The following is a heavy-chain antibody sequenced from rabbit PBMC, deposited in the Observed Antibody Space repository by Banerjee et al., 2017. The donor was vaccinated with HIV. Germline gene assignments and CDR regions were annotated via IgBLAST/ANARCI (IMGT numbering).Heavy chain of an antibody. J-gene: IGHJ6*01. CDR2: IYSSSGST. Sequence: QSLEESGGDLVKPGASLTLTCTASAFSFSSSNWICCVRQAPGKGLEWIACIYSSSGSTYYASWAKGRFSISKTSSTTVTLQMTSLTAADTATYFCARDPEDLPGGYWDLWGPGTLVTVS. CDR1: AFSFSSSNW. V-gene: IGHV1S40*01. CDR3: ARDPEDLPGGYWDL. D-gene: IGHD1-1*01.